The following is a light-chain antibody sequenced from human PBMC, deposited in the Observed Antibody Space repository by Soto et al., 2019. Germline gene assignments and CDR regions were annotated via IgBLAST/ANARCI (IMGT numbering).Light chain of an antibody. CDR3: QQTYRRPWT. CDR2: VTS. V-gene: IGKV1-39*01. J-gene: IGKJ1*01. Sequence: DIQMTQSPSFLSASVGDRVTVTCRPSQNISKFLNWYQEKPGKPPKILIYVTSNLENGVPSRFKGSGSGTDFALTINGLQPEDFATYYCQQTYRRPWTFGQGTRV. CDR1: QNISKF.